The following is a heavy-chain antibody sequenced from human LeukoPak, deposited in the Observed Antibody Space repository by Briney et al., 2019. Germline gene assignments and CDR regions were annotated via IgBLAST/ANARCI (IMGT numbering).Heavy chain of an antibody. Sequence: SETLSLTCAVYGGSFSGYYWSWIRQPPGKGLEWIGEINHSGSTNYNPSLKSRVTISVDTSKNQFSLKLSSVTAADTAVYYCARGQPGYYDILTGPFDYWGQGTLVTVSS. V-gene: IGHV4-34*01. J-gene: IGHJ4*02. CDR3: ARGQPGYYDILTGPFDY. D-gene: IGHD3-9*01. CDR1: GGSFSGYY. CDR2: INHSGST.